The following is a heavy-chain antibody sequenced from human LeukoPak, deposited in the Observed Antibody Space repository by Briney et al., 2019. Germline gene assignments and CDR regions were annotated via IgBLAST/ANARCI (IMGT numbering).Heavy chain of an antibody. V-gene: IGHV4-61*02. CDR1: GGSISSGSYY. J-gene: IGHJ4*02. CDR3: ARQNWIFDY. D-gene: IGHD1-1*01. CDR2: IYTSGTT. Sequence: NASETLSLTCNVSGGSISSGSYYWSWIRQPAGKGLEWIGRIYTSGTTNYNPSLKSRVTISVDTSKDQFSLKLSSVTAADTAVYYCARQNWIFDYWGQGTLVTVSS.